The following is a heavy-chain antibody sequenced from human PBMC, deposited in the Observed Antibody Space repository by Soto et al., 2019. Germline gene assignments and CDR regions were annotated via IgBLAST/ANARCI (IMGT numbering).Heavy chain of an antibody. CDR3: ARRWGSAADY. V-gene: IGHV4-59*08. Sequence: QVQLQESGPGLVKPSETLSLTCTVSGGSISSYYWSWIRQPPGKGLEWIGYIYYSGSTNYNPSLKSRVTLSVDTSKNQFSRKLSSVTAADTAVYYCARRWGSAADYWGQGTLVTVSS. CDR2: IYYSGST. D-gene: IGHD2-15*01. CDR1: GGSISSYY. J-gene: IGHJ4*02.